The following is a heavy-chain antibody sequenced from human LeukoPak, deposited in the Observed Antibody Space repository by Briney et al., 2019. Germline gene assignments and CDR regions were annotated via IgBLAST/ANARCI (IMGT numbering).Heavy chain of an antibody. CDR2: IYTSGST. D-gene: IGHD6-19*01. J-gene: IGHJ4*02. V-gene: IGHV4-61*02. CDR3: ARGRYSSGWYGENFDY. CDR1: GGSISSGSYY. Sequence: SQTLSLTCTVSGGSISSGSYYWSWIRQPAGKGLERIGRIYTSGSTNYNPSLKSRVTISVDTSKNQFSLKLSSVTAADTAVYYCARGRYSSGWYGENFDYWGQGTLVTVSS.